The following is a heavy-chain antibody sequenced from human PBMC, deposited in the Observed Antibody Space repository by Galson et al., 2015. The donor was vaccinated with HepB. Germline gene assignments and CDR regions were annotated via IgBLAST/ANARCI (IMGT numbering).Heavy chain of an antibody. V-gene: IGHV3-48*02. D-gene: IGHD6-13*01. J-gene: IGHJ4*02. CDR3: AKGHGSSSWLVDY. CDR2: VSSSGSSM. CDR1: GFSFSSYT. Sequence: SLRLSCAASGFSFSSYTMNWIRQTPGKGLEWVSWVSSSGSSMDSADSVKGRFTISRDNAKNALYLQMNNLRDEDTAVYYCAKGHGSSSWLVDYCGQGTLVTVSS.